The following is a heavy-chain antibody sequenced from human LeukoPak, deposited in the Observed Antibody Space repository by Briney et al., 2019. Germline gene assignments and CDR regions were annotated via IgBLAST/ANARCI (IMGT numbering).Heavy chain of an antibody. CDR2: IYHSGST. D-gene: IGHD6-6*01. CDR3: ARQTSSSSYYYYYYYMDV. CDR1: GYSISSGYY. Sequence: SETLSLTCAVSGYSISSGYYWGWIRQPPGKGLEWIGSIYHSGSTYYIPSLKSRVTISVDTSKNQFSLKLSSVTAADTAVYYCARQTSSSSYYYYYYYMDVWGKGTTVTVSS. V-gene: IGHV4-38-2*01. J-gene: IGHJ6*03.